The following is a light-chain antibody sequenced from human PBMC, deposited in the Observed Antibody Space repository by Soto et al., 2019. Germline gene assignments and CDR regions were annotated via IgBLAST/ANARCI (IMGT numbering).Light chain of an antibody. V-gene: IGKV1-5*01. CDR1: QTISSW. Sequence: DIQMTQSPSTLSGSVGDRVTITCRASQTISSWLAWYQQKPGTAPKLLIYHASTLESGVPSRFSGSGSGTEFTLTISSLQPDDFATYYCHQYMSYSFGQGTKVDI. CDR3: HQYMSYS. CDR2: HAS. J-gene: IGKJ1*01.